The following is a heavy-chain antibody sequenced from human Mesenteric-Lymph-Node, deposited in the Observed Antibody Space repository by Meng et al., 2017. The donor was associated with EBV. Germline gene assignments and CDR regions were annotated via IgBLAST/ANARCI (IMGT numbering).Heavy chain of an antibody. Sequence: LQESGPGLVKPSQTLSLTCAVSGGSISSGGYYWSWIRQPPGKGLEWIGYIYYSGSTYYNPSLKSRVTISVDTSKNQFSLKLSSVIAADTAVYYCARLVVVPAALDYWGQGTLVTVSS. J-gene: IGHJ4*02. CDR1: GGSISSGGYY. D-gene: IGHD2-2*01. V-gene: IGHV4-30-4*01. CDR2: IYYSGST. CDR3: ARLVVVPAALDY.